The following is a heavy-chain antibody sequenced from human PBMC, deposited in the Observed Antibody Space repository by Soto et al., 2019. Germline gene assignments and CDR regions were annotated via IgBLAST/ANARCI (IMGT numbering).Heavy chain of an antibody. V-gene: IGHV3-23*01. D-gene: IGHD2-2*01. Sequence: PGGSLRLSCAASGFTFSTYTMSWVRRAPGKGLDWVSAISGSGGSPSYADSVQGRFTISRDNPKKTLYLQMNSLRAEDTAVYYCAKARCSTTNCYVPDYWGQGTLVTVSS. CDR2: ISGSGGSP. CDR3: AKARCSTTNCYVPDY. J-gene: IGHJ4*02. CDR1: GFTFSTYT.